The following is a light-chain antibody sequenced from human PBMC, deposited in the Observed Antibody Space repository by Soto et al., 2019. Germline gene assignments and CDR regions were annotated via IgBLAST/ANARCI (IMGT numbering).Light chain of an antibody. CDR2: EGS. J-gene: IGLJ1*01. CDR1: SSDVGRYNL. V-gene: IGLV2-23*01. CDR3: CSYAGTSTFYV. Sequence: QSALTQPASVSGSPGQSITISCTGTSSDVGRYNLVSWYQQHPGKAPKLMIYEGSKRPSGASNRFSGSKSGNTAPLTISGLQAEDESDYYCCSYAGTSTFYVFGTGTKGTVL.